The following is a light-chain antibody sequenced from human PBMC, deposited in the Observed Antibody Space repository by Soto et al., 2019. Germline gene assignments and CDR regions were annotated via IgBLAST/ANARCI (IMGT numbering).Light chain of an antibody. J-gene: IGKJ1*01. Sequence: DIQMTQSPSSLSASVGDRVTITCRASQGISNYFARYQQKPWKVPKLLIYAAATLQSELPSRLSSSGSGTDFTLTISSLQPEDVANYYCQKYKGATWTFGPGTKVELK. CDR3: QKYKGATWT. V-gene: IGKV1-27*01. CDR2: AAA. CDR1: QGISNY.